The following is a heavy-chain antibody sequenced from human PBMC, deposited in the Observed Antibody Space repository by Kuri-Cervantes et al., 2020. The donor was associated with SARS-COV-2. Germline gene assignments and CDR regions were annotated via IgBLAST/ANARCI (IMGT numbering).Heavy chain of an antibody. CDR2: IYTSGST. D-gene: IGHD5-24*01. CDR3: ARDLGQKRWLQYWYFDL. V-gene: IGHV4-4*07. J-gene: IGHJ2*01. CDR1: GGSISSYY. Sequence: GSLRLSCTVSGGSISSYYWSWIRQPAGKGLEWIGRIYTSGSTNYNPSLKSRVTMSVDTSKNQFSLKLSSVTAADTAVYYCARDLGQKRWLQYWYFDLWGRGTLVTVSS.